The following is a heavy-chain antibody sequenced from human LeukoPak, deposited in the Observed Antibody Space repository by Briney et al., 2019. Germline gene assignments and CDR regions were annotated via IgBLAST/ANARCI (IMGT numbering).Heavy chain of an antibody. Sequence: PSETLSLTCAVYGGSFSGHSWSWIRQAPGKGLEWIGEISHTGGINYNPSLKSRVTISADTSKNQFSLRLTSVTAADTAVYYCARDQYDYYDSSGYLDYWGQGTLVTVSS. J-gene: IGHJ4*02. CDR3: ARDQYDYYDSSGYLDY. V-gene: IGHV4-34*01. D-gene: IGHD3-22*01. CDR2: ISHTGGI. CDR1: GGSFSGHS.